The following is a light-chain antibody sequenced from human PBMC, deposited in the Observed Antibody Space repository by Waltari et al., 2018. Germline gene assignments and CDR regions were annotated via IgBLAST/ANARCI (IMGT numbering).Light chain of an antibody. CDR1: QSISNY. Sequence: IQTTQSPSSLSASVADTVTITCRASQSISNYLAWYQQKPGKVPKLLIYAASTLQSGVPSRFSGSGSGTDFTLTISSLQPEDVATYYCQKYNSAPRTFGPGTKVDI. J-gene: IGKJ3*01. CDR3: QKYNSAPRT. CDR2: AAS. V-gene: IGKV1-27*01.